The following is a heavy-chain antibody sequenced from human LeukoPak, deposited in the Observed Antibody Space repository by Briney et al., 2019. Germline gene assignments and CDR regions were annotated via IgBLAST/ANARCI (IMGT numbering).Heavy chain of an antibody. CDR1: GFTFSRYT. D-gene: IGHD5-24*01. Sequence: PGGSLRLSCAASGFTFSRYTMFWVRQAPGMGLEWVSYISSSGTAMDYADSVKGRFTISRDNSNNTLYLYMNSLRPDDTAVYYCARSTRDGYNHYHYYYMDVWGKGTTVTVSS. V-gene: IGHV3-48*01. J-gene: IGHJ6*03. CDR3: ARSTRDGYNHYHYYYMDV. CDR2: ISSSGTAM.